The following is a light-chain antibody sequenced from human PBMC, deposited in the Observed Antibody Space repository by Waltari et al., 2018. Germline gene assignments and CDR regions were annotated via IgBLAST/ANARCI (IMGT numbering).Light chain of an antibody. V-gene: IGKV1-5*03. CDR2: KAS. J-gene: IGKJ2*01. CDR3: PQYNSYPYT. Sequence: DIQMTQSPSTLYESVGNRVTNTCRSSQSISSWLDWYQQNPGKAPKLLIYKASSLESGVPSRFSVSGSETEFTLTISSLQPDDFATYYCPQYNSYPYTFGQGTKLEIK. CDR1: QSISSW.